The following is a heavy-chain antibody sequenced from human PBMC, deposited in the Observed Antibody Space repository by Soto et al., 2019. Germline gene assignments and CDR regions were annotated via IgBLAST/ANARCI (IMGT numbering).Heavy chain of an antibody. CDR2: IIPIFGTA. CDR1: GGTFSRYI. CDR3: ARAYASNKYWFDS. J-gene: IGHJ5*01. Sequence: GASVKVSCKASGGTFSRYIISWVRQAPGQGLEWIGVIIPIFGTADYAQKFQGRVSITADESTKTAYLELSSLTSEDTAVYYCARAYASNKYWFDSWGQGTLVTVSS. D-gene: IGHD2-2*01. V-gene: IGHV1-69*13.